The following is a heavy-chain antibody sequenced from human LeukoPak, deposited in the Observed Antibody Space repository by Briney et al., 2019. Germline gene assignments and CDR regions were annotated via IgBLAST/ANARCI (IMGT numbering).Heavy chain of an antibody. CDR2: INSDGSDT. V-gene: IGHV3-74*01. CDR1: GFTFSRYW. Sequence: GGSLRLSCAASGFTFSRYWIRWVRQAPGKGLVWVSRINSDGSDTVYADSVRGRFTISRDNAKNTLYLQMNSLRADDTAVYYCLSAVGPSGYWGQGTLVTVSS. J-gene: IGHJ4*02. CDR3: LSAVGPSGY. D-gene: IGHD1-26*01.